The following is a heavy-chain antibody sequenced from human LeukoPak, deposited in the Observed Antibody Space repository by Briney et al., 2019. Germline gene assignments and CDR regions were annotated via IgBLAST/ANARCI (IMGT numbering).Heavy chain of an antibody. Sequence: ASVKVSCKVSGYTLTELSMHWVRQAPGKGLEWMGGFDPEDGETIYAQKFQGRVTMTEDTSTDTAYMELSSLRSEDTAVYYCARDPEALSDFDYWGQGTLVTVSS. CDR1: GYTLTELS. J-gene: IGHJ4*02. V-gene: IGHV1-24*01. CDR2: FDPEDGET. D-gene: IGHD1-14*01. CDR3: ARDPEALSDFDY.